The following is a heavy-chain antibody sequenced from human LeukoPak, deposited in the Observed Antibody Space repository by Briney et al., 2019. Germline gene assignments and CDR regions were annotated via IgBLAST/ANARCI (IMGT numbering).Heavy chain of an antibody. CDR3: ARVHPYYDSSGYYRLAAFDI. D-gene: IGHD3-22*01. CDR2: IKQDGSEK. J-gene: IGHJ3*02. V-gene: IGHV3-7*01. CDR1: GFTFSSYW. Sequence: GGSLRLSCAASGFTFSSYWMSWVRQAPGKGLEWVANIKQDGSEKYYVDSVKGRFTISRDNAKNSLYLQMNSLRAEDTAVYYCARVHPYYDSSGYYRLAAFDIWGQGTMVTVSS.